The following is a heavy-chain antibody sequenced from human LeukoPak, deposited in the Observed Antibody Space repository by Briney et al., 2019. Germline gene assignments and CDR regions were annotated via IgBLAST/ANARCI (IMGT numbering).Heavy chain of an antibody. D-gene: IGHD2-21*02. J-gene: IGHJ4*02. V-gene: IGHV1-69*13. Sequence: GASVKVSCTASGYTFTSYYMHWVRQAPGQGLEWMGGITPIFRTPNYAQKFQGRVTITAVESTSTAYMELSSLRSEDTAVYYCARGWLAETTVVTPYNYWGQGTLVTVSS. CDR1: GYTFTSYY. CDR2: ITPIFRTP. CDR3: ARGWLAETTVVTPYNY.